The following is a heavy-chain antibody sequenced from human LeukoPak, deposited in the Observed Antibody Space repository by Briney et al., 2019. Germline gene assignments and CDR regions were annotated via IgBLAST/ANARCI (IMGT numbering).Heavy chain of an antibody. CDR3: ARGLVSSWYRPQSYGMDV. Sequence: GGSLRLSCAASGFTVSSNYMSWVRQAPGKGLEWVSVIYSGGSTYYADSVKGRFTISRDNSKNTLYLQMNSLRAEDTAVYYCARGLVSSWYRPQSYGMDVWGQGTTVTVSS. CDR2: IYSGGST. J-gene: IGHJ6*02. D-gene: IGHD6-13*01. V-gene: IGHV3-66*01. CDR1: GFTVSSNY.